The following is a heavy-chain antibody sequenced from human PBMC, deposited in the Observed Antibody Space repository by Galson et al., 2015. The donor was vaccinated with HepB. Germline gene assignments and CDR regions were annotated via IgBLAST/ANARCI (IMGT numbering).Heavy chain of an antibody. CDR3: ARGQATGALETSSDY. J-gene: IGHJ4*02. V-gene: IGHV1-69*17. CDR2: ILPIFDIA. D-gene: IGHD1-26*01. CDR1: GGTFSSYA. Sequence: QSGAEVKNPGSSVKVSCKASGGTFSSYAINWVRQAPGQGLEWMGGILPIFDIANYAQKFQGRVTITADKSTGTASMELSSLRSEDTAVYYCARGQATGALETSSDYWGQGTLVTVSP.